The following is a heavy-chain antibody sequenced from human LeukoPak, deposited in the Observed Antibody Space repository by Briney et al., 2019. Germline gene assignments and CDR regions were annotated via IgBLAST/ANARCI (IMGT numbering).Heavy chain of an antibody. V-gene: IGHV3-23*01. CDR1: GFTFSSYG. D-gene: IGHD2-2*01. J-gene: IGHJ6*02. CDR2: ISGSGGST. Sequence: GGSLRLSCAASGFTFSSYGMHWVRQAPGKGLEWVSAISGSGGSTYYADSVKGRFTISRDNSKNTLYLQMNSLRAEDTAVYYCAKGYCSSTSCGMDVWGQGTTVTVSS. CDR3: AKGYCSSTSCGMDV.